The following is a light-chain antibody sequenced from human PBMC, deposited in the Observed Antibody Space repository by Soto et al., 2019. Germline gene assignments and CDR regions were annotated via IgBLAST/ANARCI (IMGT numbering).Light chain of an antibody. J-gene: IGKJ1*01. Sequence: EIVMTQSPATLSVSPGERATLSCRASQSVSSNLAWYQQKPGQAPSLLIYGASTRATGIPARFSGSGSGTDFTLTISSLQSEDFAVYYCQQYNNWPRTSGQGTKVEIK. CDR2: GAS. CDR3: QQYNNWPRT. V-gene: IGKV3-15*01. CDR1: QSVSSN.